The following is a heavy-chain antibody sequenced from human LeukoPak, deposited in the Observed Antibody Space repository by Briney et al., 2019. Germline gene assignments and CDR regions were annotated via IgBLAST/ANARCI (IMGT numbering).Heavy chain of an antibody. Sequence: GASVKVSCKASGYTFTGYYMHWVRQAPGQGLEWMGWINPNSGGTNYAQKFQGRVTMTRDTSISTAYMELSRLRSDDTAVYYCARGYDFRSGYYTKYYFDYWGQGTLVTVSS. CDR3: ARGYDFRSGYYTKYYFDY. CDR1: GYTFTGYY. D-gene: IGHD3-3*01. V-gene: IGHV1-2*02. CDR2: INPNSGGT. J-gene: IGHJ4*02.